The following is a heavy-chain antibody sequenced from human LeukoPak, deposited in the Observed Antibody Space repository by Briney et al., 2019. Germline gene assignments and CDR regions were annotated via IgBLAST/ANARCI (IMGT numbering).Heavy chain of an antibody. CDR1: VYSFSDFA. J-gene: IGHJ6*03. V-gene: IGHV1-8*01. Sequence: SVYSFSDFAINWVRQAPGQGHGWMGWMNGNIGNNGYAQKFQGRVTMAMNTAITTAYMELSSLRSEDTAVYDGARGPRWGGDYYYMDVWGRGTTVTVSS. CDR3: ARGPRWGGDYYYMDV. CDR2: MNGNIGNN. D-gene: IGHD4-23*01.